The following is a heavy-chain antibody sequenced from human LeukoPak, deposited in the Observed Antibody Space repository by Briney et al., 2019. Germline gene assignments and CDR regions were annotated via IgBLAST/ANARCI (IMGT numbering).Heavy chain of an antibody. J-gene: IGHJ4*02. Sequence: GGSPRLSCAASGFTFSSYWMSWVRQAPGKGLEWVANIKQDGSEKYYVDSVKGRFTVSRDNAKNSLYLQMNSLRAEDTAVYYCATEGGYSSGWYDYWGQGTLVTVSS. D-gene: IGHD6-19*01. CDR2: IKQDGSEK. CDR1: GFTFSSYW. CDR3: ATEGGYSSGWYDY. V-gene: IGHV3-7*03.